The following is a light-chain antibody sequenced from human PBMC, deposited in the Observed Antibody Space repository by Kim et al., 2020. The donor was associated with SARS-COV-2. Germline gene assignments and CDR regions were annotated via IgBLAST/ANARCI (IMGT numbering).Light chain of an antibody. CDR3: QKYVSAPLT. Sequence: ASVGDRVTITCRASQGISSRLAWYQQKPGKVPKLLIYAASTLLSGVPSRFSGSGSGTDFTLTISSLQPEDVASYYCQKYVSAPLTFGGGTKVDIK. J-gene: IGKJ4*01. V-gene: IGKV1-27*01. CDR2: AAS. CDR1: QGISSR.